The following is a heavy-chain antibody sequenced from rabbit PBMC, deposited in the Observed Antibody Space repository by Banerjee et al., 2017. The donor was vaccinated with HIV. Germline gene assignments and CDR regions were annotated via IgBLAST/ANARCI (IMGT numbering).Heavy chain of an antibody. Sequence: QEQLVESGGGLVQPEGSLTLTCTASGFSFSSSYNMCWVRQAPGKGLEWIACIGGSSGSAYYASRAKGRLTSSKTSSTTVTLQMTSLTAADTATYFCARDGVDGGGWSFDLWGPGTLVTVS. CDR2: IGGSSGSA. CDR3: ARDGVDGGGWSFDL. V-gene: IGHV1S45*01. CDR1: GFSFSSSYN. D-gene: IGHD3-3*01. J-gene: IGHJ6*01.